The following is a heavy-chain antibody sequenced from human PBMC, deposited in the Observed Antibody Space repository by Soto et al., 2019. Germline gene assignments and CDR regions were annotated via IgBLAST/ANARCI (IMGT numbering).Heavy chain of an antibody. CDR3: ARISVWGSYHYYYYGMVV. Sequence: ASVKVSCKASGYTFTGYYMHWVRQAPGQGLEWMGWINPNSGGTNYAQKFQGWVTMTRDTCISTAYMELSRLRSDDTAVYYCARISVWGSYHYYYYGMVVWGQETTVTVSS. V-gene: IGHV1-2*04. D-gene: IGHD3-16*02. J-gene: IGHJ6*02. CDR2: INPNSGGT. CDR1: GYTFTGYY.